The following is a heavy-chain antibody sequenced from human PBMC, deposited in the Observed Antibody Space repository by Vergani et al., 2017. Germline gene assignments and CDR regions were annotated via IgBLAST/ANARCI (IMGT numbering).Heavy chain of an antibody. J-gene: IGHJ4*02. Sequence: QVQLQESGPGLVKPSETLSLTCTVSGGSISSYYWSWIRQPPGKGLEWIGYIYYSGSTNYNPSLKSRVTISVDTSKNQFSLKLSSVTAADTAVYYCASGYDFWSGYTYWGQGTLVTVSS. CDR2: IYYSGST. D-gene: IGHD3-3*01. V-gene: IGHV4-59*01. CDR3: ASGYDFWSGYTY. CDR1: GGSISSYY.